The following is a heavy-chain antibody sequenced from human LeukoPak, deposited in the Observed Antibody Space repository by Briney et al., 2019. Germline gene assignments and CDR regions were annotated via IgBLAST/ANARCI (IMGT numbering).Heavy chain of an antibody. Sequence: SETLSLTFTSSGASISTANYYLDWIRQSPGNGLGLIRSLIYRRSPFQHPNLKSRAPISVAPSTTQFSLRLSSLTAADPAVYSCARRIAYYFSAGGDAFWGQGTLVTVSS. D-gene: IGHD3-10*01. J-gene: IGHJ4*02. CDR3: ARRIAYYFSAGGDAF. CDR2: LIYRRSP. V-gene: IGHV4-39*01. CDR1: GASISTANYY.